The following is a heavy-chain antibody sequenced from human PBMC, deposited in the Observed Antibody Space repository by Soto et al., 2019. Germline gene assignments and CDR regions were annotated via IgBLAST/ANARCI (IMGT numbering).Heavy chain of an antibody. CDR3: GLVDLYVTPTPQDV. CDR2: ISPYTGNT. V-gene: IGHV1-18*01. Sequence: QVQLEQSGDEVKKPGASVKVSCKASGYIFVNYGIAWVRQAPGQGLEWLGWISPYTGNTYYATKVQGRLTLTTDTLPVTSLLVLGCINLVCRALYLCGLVDLYVTPTPQDVWGQGTTVTVSS. D-gene: IGHD2-8*02. CDR1: GYIFVNYG. J-gene: IGHJ6*02.